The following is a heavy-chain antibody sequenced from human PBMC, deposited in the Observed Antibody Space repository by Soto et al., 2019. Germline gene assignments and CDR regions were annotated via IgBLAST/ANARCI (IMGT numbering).Heavy chain of an antibody. CDR2: ICSGGST. D-gene: IGHD6-6*01. V-gene: IGHV3-66*01. Sequence: GGSLRLSCAASGFTVSSNYMSWVRQAPGKELEWVSVICSGGSTYYADSVKGRFTISRDNSKNTLYLQMNSLRAEDTAVYYCARGSTVRAARYYYYYMDVWGKGTTVTVSS. J-gene: IGHJ6*03. CDR1: GFTVSSNY. CDR3: ARGSTVRAARYYYYYMDV.